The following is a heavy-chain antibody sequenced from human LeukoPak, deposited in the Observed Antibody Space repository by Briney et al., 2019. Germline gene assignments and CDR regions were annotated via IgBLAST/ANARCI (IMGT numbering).Heavy chain of an antibody. CDR1: GFTFSSYA. CDR2: ISYDGSNK. CDR3: ARDKTSYYFDTSGYEY. J-gene: IGHJ4*02. V-gene: IGHV3-30*04. D-gene: IGHD3-22*01. Sequence: QPGGSLRLSCAASGFTFSSYAMHWVRQAPGKGLEWVAVISYDGSNKYYADSVKGRFTISRDNSKNTLYLQMNSLRAEDTAVYYCARDKTSYYFDTSGYEYWGQGTLVTVSS.